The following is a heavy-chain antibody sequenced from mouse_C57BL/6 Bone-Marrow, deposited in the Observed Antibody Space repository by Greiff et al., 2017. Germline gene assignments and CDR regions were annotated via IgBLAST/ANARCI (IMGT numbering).Heavy chain of an antibody. J-gene: IGHJ4*01. CDR1: GYTFTNYW. D-gene: IGHD3-1*01. CDR2: IYPGGGYT. V-gene: IGHV1-63*01. Sequence: QVQLKESGAELVRPGTSVKMSCKASGYTFTNYWIGWAKQRPGHGLAWIGDIYPGGGYTNYNEKFKGKATLTADKSSSTAYMQFSSLTSEDSAIYYCAREGAFYYAMDYWGQGTSVTVSS. CDR3: AREGAFYYAMDY.